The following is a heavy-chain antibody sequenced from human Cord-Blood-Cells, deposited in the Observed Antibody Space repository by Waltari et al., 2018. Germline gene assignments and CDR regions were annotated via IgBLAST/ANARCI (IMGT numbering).Heavy chain of an antibody. J-gene: IGHJ4*02. D-gene: IGHD7-27*01. CDR2: IYYSGST. V-gene: IGHV4-39*01. Sequence: TVSGGSISSSSYYWGWIRQPPGKGLEWIGSIYYSGSTYYNPSLKSRVTISVDTSKNQFSLKLSSVTAADTAVYYCARKATGVRFDYWGQGTLVTVSS. CDR1: GGSISSSSYY. CDR3: ARKATGVRFDY.